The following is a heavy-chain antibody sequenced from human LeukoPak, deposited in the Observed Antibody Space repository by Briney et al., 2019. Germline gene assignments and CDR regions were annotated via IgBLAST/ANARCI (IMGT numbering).Heavy chain of an antibody. Sequence: GASVKVSCKASGYTFTSYGISWVRQAPGQGLEWMGWISAYNGNTNYAQKLQGRVTMTTDTSTSTAYMELRSLRSDDTAVYYCARDEKTDYGDLLHLLDYWGQGTLVTVSS. CDR1: GYTFTSYG. V-gene: IGHV1-18*01. CDR2: ISAYNGNT. CDR3: ARDEKTDYGDLLHLLDY. J-gene: IGHJ4*02. D-gene: IGHD4-17*01.